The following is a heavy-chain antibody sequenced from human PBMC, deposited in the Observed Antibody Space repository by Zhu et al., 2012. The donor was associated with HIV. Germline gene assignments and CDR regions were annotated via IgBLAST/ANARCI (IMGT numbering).Heavy chain of an antibody. CDR3: ARVGPFGPKYTFGHTRYYMDV. V-gene: IGHV4-34*01. Sequence: QVQLQQWGSGLLKPSETLSLTCAVYGGSLSNYCWSWIRQAPEKGLEWIGEITRTRSANYDPSLESRVTMSLDTSKNQFSLKLTSVTAADTAVYYCARVGPFGPKYTFGHTRYYMDVWGKGPRSPSP. CDR2: ITRTRSA. J-gene: IGHJ6*03. CDR1: GGSLSNYC. D-gene: IGHD2-15*01.